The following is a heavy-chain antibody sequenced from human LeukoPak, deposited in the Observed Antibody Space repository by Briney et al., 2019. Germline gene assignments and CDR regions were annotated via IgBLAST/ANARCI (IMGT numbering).Heavy chain of an antibody. CDR1: GFTFSSYS. V-gene: IGHV3-21*01. Sequence: GGSLRLSCAASGFTFSSYSMNWVRQAPGEGLEWVSSISSSSSYIYYADSVKGRFTISRDNAKNSLYLQMNSLRAEDTAVYYCARYFMITFGGVSSWFDPWGQGTLVTVSS. J-gene: IGHJ5*02. CDR2: ISSSSSYI. CDR3: ARYFMITFGGVSSWFDP. D-gene: IGHD3-16*01.